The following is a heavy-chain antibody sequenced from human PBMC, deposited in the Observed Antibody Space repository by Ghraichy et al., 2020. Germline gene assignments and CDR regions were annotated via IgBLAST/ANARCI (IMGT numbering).Heavy chain of an antibody. V-gene: IGHV4-4*09. CDR1: GGSISSYY. CDR2: IYTSGST. J-gene: IGHJ4*02. CDR3: GLHPPEPPYSSSSGLSNY. Sequence: SETLSLTCTVSGGSISSYYWSWIRQPPGKGLEWIGYIYTSGSTNYNPSLKSRVTISVDTSKNQFSLKLSSVTAADTAVYYCGLHPPEPPYSSSSGLSNYWGQGTLVTVSS. D-gene: IGHD6-6*01.